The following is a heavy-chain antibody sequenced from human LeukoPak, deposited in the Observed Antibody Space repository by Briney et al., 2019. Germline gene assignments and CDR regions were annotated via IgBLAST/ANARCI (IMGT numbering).Heavy chain of an antibody. V-gene: IGHV3-23*01. Sequence: GGSLRLSCAASGFTFSSYAMSWVRQAPGKGLEWVSAISGSGGSKYYADSVKGRFTISRDNSKNTLYLQMNSLRAEDTAVYYCAKKFGYDFWSGYYDYWGQGTLVTVSS. CDR1: GFTFSSYA. CDR2: ISGSGGSK. J-gene: IGHJ4*02. CDR3: AKKFGYDFWSGYYDY. D-gene: IGHD3-3*01.